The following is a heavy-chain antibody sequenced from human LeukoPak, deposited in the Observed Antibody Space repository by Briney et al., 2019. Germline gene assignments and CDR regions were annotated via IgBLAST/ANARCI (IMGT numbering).Heavy chain of an antibody. CDR3: AKGNLAYCSGGSCYNYYYYYYMDV. CDR1: GFTFSSYG. Sequence: GGSLRLSCAASGFTFSSYGMHWVRQAPGKGLEWVAVISYDGSNKYYADSVKGRFTISRDNSKSTLYLQMNSLRAEDTAVYYCAKGNLAYCSGGSCYNYYYYYYMDVWGKGTTVTVSS. V-gene: IGHV3-30*18. J-gene: IGHJ6*03. CDR2: ISYDGSNK. D-gene: IGHD2-15*01.